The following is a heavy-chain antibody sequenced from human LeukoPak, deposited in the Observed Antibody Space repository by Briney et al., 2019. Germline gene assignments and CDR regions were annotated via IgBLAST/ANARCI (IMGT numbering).Heavy chain of an antibody. J-gene: IGHJ4*02. V-gene: IGHV3-23*01. Sequence: GGSLRLSCAASGFTFSSYAMSWVRQAPWKGLEWVSAISGSGGSTYYADSVKGRFTISRDNSKNTLYLQMNSLRAEDTAVYYCAKDGLWFGELFHPLDYWGQGTLVTVSS. CDR1: GFTFSSYA. D-gene: IGHD3-10*01. CDR2: ISGSGGST. CDR3: AKDGLWFGELFHPLDY.